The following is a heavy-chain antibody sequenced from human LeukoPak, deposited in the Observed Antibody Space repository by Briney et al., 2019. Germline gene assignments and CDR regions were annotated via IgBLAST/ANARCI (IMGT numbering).Heavy chain of an antibody. J-gene: IGHJ4*02. CDR1: GGSISSSSYY. Sequence: SETLSLTCTISGGSISSSSYYWGWIRQPPGKGLEWIGSIYYSGSTYYNPSLKSRVTISVDTSKNQFSLKLSSVTAADTAVYYCARHSIGATTDFDYWGQGTLVTVSS. D-gene: IGHD1-26*01. CDR3: ARHSIGATTDFDY. CDR2: IYYSGST. V-gene: IGHV4-39*01.